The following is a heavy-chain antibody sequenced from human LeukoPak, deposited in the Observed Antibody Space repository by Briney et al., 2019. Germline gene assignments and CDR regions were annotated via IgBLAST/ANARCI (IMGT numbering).Heavy chain of an antibody. CDR3: AKDWYYYDSSGYYTVDY. D-gene: IGHD3-22*01. CDR1: GFTFSSYG. Sequence: PGGSLRLSCAASGFTFSSYGMHWVRQAPGKGLERVAVISYDGSNKYYADSVKGRFTISRDNSKNTLYLQMNSLRAEDTAVYYCAKDWYYYDSSGYYTVDYWGQGTLVTVSS. CDR2: ISYDGSNK. J-gene: IGHJ4*02. V-gene: IGHV3-30*18.